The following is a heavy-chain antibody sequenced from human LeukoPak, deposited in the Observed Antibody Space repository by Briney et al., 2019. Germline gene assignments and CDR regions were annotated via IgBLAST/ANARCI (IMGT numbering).Heavy chain of an antibody. CDR3: ARDLGAINLYYFDY. CDR1: GGSISSSSYY. J-gene: IGHJ4*02. CDR2: IYYSGST. D-gene: IGHD1-26*01. Sequence: SETLSLTCTVPGGSISSSSYYWGWIRQPPGKGLEWIGSIYYSGSTYYNPSLKSRVTISVDTSKNQFSLKLSSVTAADTAVYYRARDLGAINLYYFDYWGQGTLVTVSS. V-gene: IGHV4-39*07.